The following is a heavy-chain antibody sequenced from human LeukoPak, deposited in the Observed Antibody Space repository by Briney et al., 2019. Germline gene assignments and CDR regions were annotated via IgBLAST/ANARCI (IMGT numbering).Heavy chain of an antibody. J-gene: IGHJ6*03. V-gene: IGHV3-21*04. Sequence: GGSLRLSCAASGFTFSSYSMNWVRQAPGKGLEWVSSISSSSSYIYYADSVKGRFTISRDNAKNSLYLQMNSLRAEDTAVYYCARAGKGSSSSWYGAHYYYYMDVWGKGTTVTVSS. D-gene: IGHD6-13*01. CDR2: ISSSSSYI. CDR3: ARAGKGSSSSWYGAHYYYYMDV. CDR1: GFTFSSYS.